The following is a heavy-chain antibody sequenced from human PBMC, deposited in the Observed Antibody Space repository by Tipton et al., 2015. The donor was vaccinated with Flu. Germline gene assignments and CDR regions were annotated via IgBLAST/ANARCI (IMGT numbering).Heavy chain of an antibody. CDR3: ARGDYYGYWYFDL. Sequence: TLSLTCTVSGGSISSSSYYWGWIRQPPGKGLEWIRSIYYSGSTYYNPSLKSRVTISVGTSKNQFSLKLSSVTSADTAAYYCARGDYYGYWYFDLWGRGTLVTVSS. J-gene: IGHJ2*01. CDR2: IYYSGST. CDR1: GGSISSSSYY. D-gene: IGHD3-10*01. V-gene: IGHV4-39*07.